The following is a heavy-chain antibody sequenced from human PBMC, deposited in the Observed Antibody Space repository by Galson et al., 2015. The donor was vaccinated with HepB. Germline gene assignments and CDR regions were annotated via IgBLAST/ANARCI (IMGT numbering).Heavy chain of an antibody. CDR2: INAGNGNT. J-gene: IGHJ4*02. CDR1: GYTFTSYA. Sequence: SVKVSCKASGYTFTSYAMHWVRQAPGKRLEWMGWINAGNGNTKYSQQFQGRVTIIRDTSASTAYMELRSLRCEGTAVYYCAGGEQCLGDSLVYWGQGTLVTVSS. D-gene: IGHD6-19*01. V-gene: IGHV1-3*01. CDR3: AGGEQCLGDSLVY.